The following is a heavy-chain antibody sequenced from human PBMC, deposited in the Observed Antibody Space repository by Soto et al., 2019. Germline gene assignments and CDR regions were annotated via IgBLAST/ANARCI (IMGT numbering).Heavy chain of an antibody. V-gene: IGHV2-5*02. CDR2: IYWDDDK. J-gene: IGHJ5*02. CDR3: AHSMSREGLTYYDFWSGYRESSRRSGGWFDP. Sequence: QITLKESGPTLVKPTQTLTLTCTFSGFSLSTSGVGVGWIRQPPGKALEWLALIYWDDDKRYSPSLKSRLTITKDTSKNQVVLTMTNMDPVDTATYYCAHSMSREGLTYYDFWSGYRESSRRSGGWFDPWGQGTLVTVSS. D-gene: IGHD3-3*01. CDR1: GFSLSTSGVG.